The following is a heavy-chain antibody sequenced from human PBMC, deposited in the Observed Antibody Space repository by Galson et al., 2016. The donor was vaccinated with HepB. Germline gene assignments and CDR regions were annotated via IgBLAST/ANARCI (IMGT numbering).Heavy chain of an antibody. J-gene: IGHJ2*01. V-gene: IGHV3-30*04. CDR3: ARARFRDWYFDL. CDR2: ISFDGSNK. Sequence: SLRLSCAASGFPFSTYAMSWVRQAPGKGLEWVAVISFDGSNKHYADSVKGRFTISRVNSMNTVYLHMNSLRGDDTAVYYCARARFRDWYFDLWGRGTLVTVS. CDR1: GFPFSTYA.